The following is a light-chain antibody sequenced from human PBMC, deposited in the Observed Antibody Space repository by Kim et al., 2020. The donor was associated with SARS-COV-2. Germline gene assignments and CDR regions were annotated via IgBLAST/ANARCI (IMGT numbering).Light chain of an antibody. CDR2: EVT. V-gene: IGLV2-14*01. Sequence: QSALTQPASVSASPGQSITISCTGTSSDVGGYNFVSWYQQHPGKAPKLLIYEVTNRPSGISNRFSGSKSGNTASLTISGLQTEGEADYYCCPYSGAIRVFGGGTQLTVL. CDR1: SSDVGGYNF. J-gene: IGLJ3*02. CDR3: CPYSGAIRV.